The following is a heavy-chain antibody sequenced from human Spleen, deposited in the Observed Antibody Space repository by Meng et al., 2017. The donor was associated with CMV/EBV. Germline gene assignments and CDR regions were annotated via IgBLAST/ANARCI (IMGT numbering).Heavy chain of an antibody. CDR2: ISGSGGNT. D-gene: IGHD2-21*01. Sequence: GGSLRFSCTASGFTFGIYAMSWVRQAPGKGLEWVSGISGSGGNTYYAASVKGRFSISRDNSKNTLNLQMNSLRAEDTAVYYCATYCVGDCSLRRAFDSWGQGTLVTVSS. CDR1: GFTFGIYA. CDR3: ATYCVGDCSLRRAFDS. J-gene: IGHJ4*02. V-gene: IGHV3-23*01.